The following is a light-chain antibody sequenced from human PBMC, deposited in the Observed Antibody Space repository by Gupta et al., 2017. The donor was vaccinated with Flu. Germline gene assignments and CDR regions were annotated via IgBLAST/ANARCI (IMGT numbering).Light chain of an antibody. J-gene: IGLJ1*01. Sequence: SWYAQRPGKAPKLILYDVTERPSGVPDRFSGSKSGNTASLTISGLQADDEADYYCSSHAGRVTWVFGTGTAVTVL. V-gene: IGLV2-11*01. CDR3: SSHAGRVTWV. CDR2: DVT.